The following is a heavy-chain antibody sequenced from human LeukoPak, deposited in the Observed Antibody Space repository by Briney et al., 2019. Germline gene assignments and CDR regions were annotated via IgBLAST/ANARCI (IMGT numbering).Heavy chain of an antibody. CDR2: ISGSGGST. J-gene: IGHJ3*02. V-gene: IGHV3-23*01. CDR1: GFTFSSYA. CDR3: AKDRPPRYDLGISFDI. D-gene: IGHD3-3*01. Sequence: PGGSLRLSCAASGFTFSSYAMSWVRQAPGKGLEWVSGISGSGGSTYNADSVKGRFTISGDNSKNTLYLQMNSLRAEDTAVYYCAKDRPPRYDLGISFDIWGQGTMVTVSS.